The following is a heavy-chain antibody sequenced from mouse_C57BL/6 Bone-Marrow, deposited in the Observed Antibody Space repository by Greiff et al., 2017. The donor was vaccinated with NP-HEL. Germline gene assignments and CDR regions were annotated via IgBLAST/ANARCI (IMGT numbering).Heavy chain of an antibody. V-gene: IGHV1-52*01. CDR3: ARDYDGAMDY. CDR1: GYTFTSYW. D-gene: IGHD1-1*01. J-gene: IGHJ4*01. Sequence: QVQLQQPGAELVRPGSSVKLSCKASGYTFTSYWLHWVKQRPIQGLEWIGNIDPSDSETHYNQKFKDKATLTVDKSSSAAYMQLSSLTSKDSAVYYSARDYDGAMDYWGQGTSVTVSS. CDR2: IDPSDSET.